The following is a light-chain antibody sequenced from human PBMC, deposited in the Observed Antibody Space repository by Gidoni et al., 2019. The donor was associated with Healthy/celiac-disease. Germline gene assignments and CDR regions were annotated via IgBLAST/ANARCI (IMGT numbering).Light chain of an antibody. CDR1: SSDFGSYNL. Sequence: QSALTQPASVSGSPGQSITISCTGTSSDFGSYNLVSWYQQHPGTAPKLMIYEVSKRPSGVSNRFSGSKSGNTASLTISGLQAEDEADYYCCSYAGSSTYVVFGGGTKLTVL. V-gene: IGLV2-23*02. J-gene: IGLJ2*01. CDR2: EVS. CDR3: CSYAGSSTYVV.